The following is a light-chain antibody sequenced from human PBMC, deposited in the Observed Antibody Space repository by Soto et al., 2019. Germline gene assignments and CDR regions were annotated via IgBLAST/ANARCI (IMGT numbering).Light chain of an antibody. CDR1: QSVSSNS. Sequence: EIVLTQSPGTLSVSPGERATLSCGASQSVSSNSLAWYQQKPGQAPRLLIYGASSRATGVPDRFGASGSGTDFTLTISRLEPEDFAVYFCHQYGSSPQAFGGGTKVEIK. CDR3: HQYGSSPQA. V-gene: IGKV3-20*01. CDR2: GAS. J-gene: IGKJ4*01.